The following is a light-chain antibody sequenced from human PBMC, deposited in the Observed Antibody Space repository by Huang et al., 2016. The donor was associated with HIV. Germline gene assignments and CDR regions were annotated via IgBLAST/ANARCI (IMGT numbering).Light chain of an antibody. CDR1: QSVGNY. Sequence: IVLTQSPATLSWYPGERVTLSCRASQSVGNYIAWYQQHPGQSPRLLIYDTSNRASGTPVRFSGSASGTDFALTISNLESEDFAVYYCQQRSSGVTFGGGTKVQVK. CDR3: QQRSSGVT. V-gene: IGKV3-11*01. CDR2: DTS. J-gene: IGKJ4*01.